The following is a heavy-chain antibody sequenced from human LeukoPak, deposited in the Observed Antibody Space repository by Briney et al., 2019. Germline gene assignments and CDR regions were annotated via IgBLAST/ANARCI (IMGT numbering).Heavy chain of an antibody. D-gene: IGHD3-22*01. J-gene: IGHJ3*02. V-gene: IGHV1-18*01. CDR3: TTDLMMIVVAPDAFDI. Sequence: ASVKVSCKASGYTFTNYGISWVRQAPGQGLEWMGWISAYNGHTKYAQKVQGRVTMTRDTSTSTAYMELRSLRSDDTAVYYCTTDLMMIVVAPDAFDIWGQGTMATVFS. CDR1: GYTFTNYG. CDR2: ISAYNGHT.